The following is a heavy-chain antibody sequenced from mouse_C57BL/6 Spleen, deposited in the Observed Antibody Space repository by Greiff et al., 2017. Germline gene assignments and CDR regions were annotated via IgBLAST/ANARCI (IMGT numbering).Heavy chain of an antibody. Sequence: QVQLQQSGAELAKPGASVKLSCKASGYTFTSYWMHWVKQRPGQGLEWIGYINPSSGYTKYNQKFKDKATLPEDKSSSTAYMQLSSLTYECSAVYYCARKKASGSNYDPWYFDVWGTGTTVTVSS. D-gene: IGHD2-5*01. V-gene: IGHV1-7*01. CDR1: GYTFTSYW. CDR3: ARKKASGSNYDPWYFDV. CDR2: INPSSGYT. J-gene: IGHJ1*03.